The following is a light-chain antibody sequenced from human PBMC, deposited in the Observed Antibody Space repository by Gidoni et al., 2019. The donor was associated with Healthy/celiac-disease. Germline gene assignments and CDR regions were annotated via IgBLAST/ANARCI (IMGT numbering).Light chain of an antibody. Sequence: DFKLTQPSSSLSASVGDRVTITCWASPRISSNLNWSQQKPGKAPKLLLYAASSLQSGVPSRFSGIGSGTDCTHTISSMQPEDFATYDSQQSYRTPITFGQGTRLEIK. CDR3: QQSYRTPIT. CDR2: AAS. CDR1: PRISSN. J-gene: IGKJ5*01. V-gene: IGKV1-39*01.